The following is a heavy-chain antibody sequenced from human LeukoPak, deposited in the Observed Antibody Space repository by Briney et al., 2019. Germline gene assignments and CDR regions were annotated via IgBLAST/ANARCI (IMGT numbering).Heavy chain of an antibody. CDR1: GYSVPSYY. Sequence: ASVKVSCKGSGYSVPSYYINGVRQATGQGLEWMGWMNPNSGNTGYAQNFQGRVTITRNTSISTAYMELSSLRSEDTAVYYCARGHRLTRTSIVGATYFDYWGQGTLVTVCS. CDR3: ARGHRLTRTSIVGATYFDY. CDR2: MNPNSGNT. D-gene: IGHD1-26*01. V-gene: IGHV1-8*03. J-gene: IGHJ4*02.